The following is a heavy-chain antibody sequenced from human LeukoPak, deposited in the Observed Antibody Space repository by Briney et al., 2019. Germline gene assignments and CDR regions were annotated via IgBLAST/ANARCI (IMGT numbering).Heavy chain of an antibody. Sequence: GASVTVSCKASGYTFTGYYVHWVRQAPGQGLEWMGRINPNSGDTNYAQKFQGRVTMTRDTSISTAYMELSRLRSDDTAVYYCARDYCSSTSCLFDYWGQGTLVTVSS. D-gene: IGHD2-2*01. J-gene: IGHJ4*02. CDR2: INPNSGDT. V-gene: IGHV1-2*06. CDR3: ARDYCSSTSCLFDY. CDR1: GYTFTGYY.